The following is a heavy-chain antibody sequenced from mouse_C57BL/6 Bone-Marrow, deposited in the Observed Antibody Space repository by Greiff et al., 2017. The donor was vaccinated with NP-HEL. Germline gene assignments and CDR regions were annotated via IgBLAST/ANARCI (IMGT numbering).Heavy chain of an antibody. J-gene: IGHJ2*01. CDR3: ASQLFITTVVAKGY. D-gene: IGHD1-1*01. CDR2: IYPGSGNT. Sequence: QVQLQQSGAELVRPGASVKLFCKASGYTFTDYYINWVKQRPGQGLEWIARIYPGSGNTYYNEKFKGKATLTAEKSSSTAYMQLSSLTSEDSAVYFCASQLFITTVVAKGYWGQGTTLTVSS. CDR1: GYTFTDYY. V-gene: IGHV1-76*01.